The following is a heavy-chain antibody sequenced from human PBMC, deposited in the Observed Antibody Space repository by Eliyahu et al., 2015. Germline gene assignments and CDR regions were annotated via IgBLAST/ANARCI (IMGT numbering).Heavy chain of an antibody. CDR3: AKCYSSSTRTSQDY. CDR2: ISRSGGTT. CDR1: YG. V-gene: IGHV3-23*01. D-gene: IGHD6-6*01. Sequence: YGMGGARHSXGQGXDXALAISRSGGTTCYADSVKGRFTISRDNSKNTLYLQXNSLRAEDTAVYYCAKCYSSSTRTSQDYWGQGTLVTVSS. J-gene: IGHJ4*02.